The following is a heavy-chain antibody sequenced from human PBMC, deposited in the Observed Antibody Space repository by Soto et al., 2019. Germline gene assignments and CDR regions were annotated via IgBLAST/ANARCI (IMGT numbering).Heavy chain of an antibody. CDR1: GGSFSGYY. CDR3: ARAYSSGWYWFDP. D-gene: IGHD6-19*01. V-gene: IGHV4-34*01. CDR2: LDHSGSP. J-gene: IGHJ5*02. Sequence: LSLTCAVSGGSFSGYYWSWIRQPPGKGLEWIGELDHSGSPNYNPSLNSRVTMSIDTSKSQFSLKLNSVTAADTAVYFCARAYSSGWYWFDPWGQGTLVTVS.